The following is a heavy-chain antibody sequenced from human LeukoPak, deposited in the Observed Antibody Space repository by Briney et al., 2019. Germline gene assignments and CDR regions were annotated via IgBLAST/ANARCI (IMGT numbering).Heavy chain of an antibody. CDR2: LYSGGFT. D-gene: IGHD2-2*02. Sequence: GGSLRLSCAASGFTVSTNYMNWVRQAPGKGLEWVSVLYSGGFTYYADSVKGRFSISRDSSKNTLYLQMDSLRAEDTAVYFCARIIVVVPSAIPDYGDYYFHYWGQGTLVTVSS. V-gene: IGHV3-66*02. CDR1: GFTVSTNY. J-gene: IGHJ4*02. CDR3: ARIIVVVPSAIPDYGDYYFHY.